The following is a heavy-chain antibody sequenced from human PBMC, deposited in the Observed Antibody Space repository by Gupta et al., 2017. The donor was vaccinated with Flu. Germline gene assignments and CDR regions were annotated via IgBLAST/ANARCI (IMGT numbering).Heavy chain of an antibody. V-gene: IGHV2-5*02. J-gene: IGHJ4*02. CDR2: IYWDDDK. Sequence: QITLKESGPTLVKPTQTLTLTCTFSGFSPSTSGMGVGWIRQPPGKALEWLALIYWDDDKRYSPSLKSSLTITKDTSKNQVVLTMTNMDPVDTATYYCAHRAAAGAFFDYWGRGTLVTVSS. D-gene: IGHD6-13*01. CDR3: AHRAAAGAFFDY. CDR1: GFSPSTSGMG.